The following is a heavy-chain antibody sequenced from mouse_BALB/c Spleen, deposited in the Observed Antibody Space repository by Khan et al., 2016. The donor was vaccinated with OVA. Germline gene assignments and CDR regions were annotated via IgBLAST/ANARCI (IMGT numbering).Heavy chain of an antibody. CDR2: ISYSGST. J-gene: IGHJ4*01. CDR1: GYSITSDYA. V-gene: IGHV3-2*02. Sequence: EVQLQESGPDLVKPSQSLSLTCTVTGYSITSDYAWNWIRQFPGNKLEWMGYISYSGSTNYNPSLKSRISITRYTSKKQFFLQLSSVTTEDTATYYCARDGSRYNYAMDYWGQGTAVTVSS. CDR3: ARDGSRYNYAMDY. D-gene: IGHD2-3*01.